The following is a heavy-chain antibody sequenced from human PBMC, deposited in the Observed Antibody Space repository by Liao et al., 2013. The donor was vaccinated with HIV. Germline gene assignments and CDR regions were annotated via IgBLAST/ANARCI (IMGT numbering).Heavy chain of an antibody. D-gene: IGHD3-3*01. CDR1: GDSINNGDFY. J-gene: IGHJ3*02. CDR3: ARDRGDYGLWSGYSTHDAFEI. CDR2: INYRGSS. Sequence: QVQLQESGPGLVKPSQTLSLTCTVSGDSINNGDFYWTWIRQPPGKGLEWIGYINYRGSSYYNPSLKSPVTISVDTPANELSLKVDSVTAADTAIYFCARDRGDYGLWSGYSTHDAFEIWGPGRRVTVSS. V-gene: IGHV4-30-4*08.